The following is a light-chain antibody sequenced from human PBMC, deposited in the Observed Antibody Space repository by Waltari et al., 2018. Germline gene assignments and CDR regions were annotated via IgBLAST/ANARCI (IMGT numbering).Light chain of an antibody. J-gene: IGLJ2*01. CDR1: SGNIASNY. CDR2: EDN. CDR3: QSYDRISYVV. Sequence: NFMLTQPHSVSESPGKPVTISCTRSSGNIASNYVPWYQQRPGSAPTIVIFEDNRRPSGVPNRFSGSIDSSSNSASLTISGLGTEDEGDYYCQSYDRISYVVFGGGTKLTVL. V-gene: IGLV6-57*04.